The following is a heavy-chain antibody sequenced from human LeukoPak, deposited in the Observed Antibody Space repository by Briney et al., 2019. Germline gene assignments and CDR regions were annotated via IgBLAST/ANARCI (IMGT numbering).Heavy chain of an antibody. Sequence: AGGSLRLSCAAAGFTFSGYGMHWVRQAPGKGLVWVSRIYTDGSSTNYADSVKGRFTISRDSAKNTLYLQMNSLRAEDTAVYYCARGGYYDRWDYYMDVWGKGTTVTISS. J-gene: IGHJ6*03. CDR3: ARGGYYDRWDYYMDV. V-gene: IGHV3-74*01. D-gene: IGHD3-22*01. CDR2: IYTDGSST. CDR1: GFTFSGYG.